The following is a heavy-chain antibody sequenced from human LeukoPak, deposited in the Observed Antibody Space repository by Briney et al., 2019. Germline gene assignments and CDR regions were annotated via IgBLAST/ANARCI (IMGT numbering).Heavy chain of an antibody. CDR2: ISGSGGRT. Sequence: GGSLRLSCAASGFTFNSYGMSWVRQAPGKGLEWVSGISGSGGRTYYADSVKGRFTISRDNSKNMLYLQMNSLRVEDTAVYYCAKAPGLGDGLMDVWGKGTTVTVSS. J-gene: IGHJ6*03. CDR3: AKAPGLGDGLMDV. V-gene: IGHV3-23*01. CDR1: GFTFNSYG. D-gene: IGHD2-21*01.